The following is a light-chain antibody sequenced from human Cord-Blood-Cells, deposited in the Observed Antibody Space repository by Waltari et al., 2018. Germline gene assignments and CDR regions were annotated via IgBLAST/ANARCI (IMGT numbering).Light chain of an antibody. CDR3: QQSYSTPLT. Sequence: DIQMTQSPSSLSASVGDRVTITCRARQSISSYLNWYQQKPGKAPKLLIYAASSLQSGVPSRFSGSGSGTDFTLTISSLQPEEFATYYCQQSYSTPLTFGGWTKVEIK. V-gene: IGKV1-39*01. CDR2: AAS. J-gene: IGKJ4*01. CDR1: QSISSY.